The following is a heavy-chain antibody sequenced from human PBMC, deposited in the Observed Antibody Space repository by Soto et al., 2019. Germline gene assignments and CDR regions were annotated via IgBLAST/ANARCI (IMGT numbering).Heavy chain of an antibody. Sequence: SETMELASAFCGGSFTTSSWDWIRQQPGSGLDWIGEINHRGSTNYNPGSGSRVTISVDSSKNQFSLNLSSVTAADTAVYFCARAYYYDATGYRPRRFNYGLDVWGRRPTGTGPS. J-gene: IGHJ6*02. CDR2: INHRGST. CDR3: ARAYYYDATGYRPRRFNYGLDV. CDR1: GGSFTTSS. V-gene: IGHV4-34*01. D-gene: IGHD3-22*01.